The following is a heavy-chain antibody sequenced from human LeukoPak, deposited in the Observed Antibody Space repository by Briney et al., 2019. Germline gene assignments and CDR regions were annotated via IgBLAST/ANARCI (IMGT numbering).Heavy chain of an antibody. D-gene: IGHD4-17*01. V-gene: IGHV4-39*07. Sequence: SETLSLTCTVSGGSISSSSYYWGWIRQPPRKGLEWIGSIYYSGSTYYNPSLKSRVTISVDTSKNQFSLKLSSVTAADTAVYYCARVTYGDGGPSYWYFDLWGRGTLVTVSS. CDR1: GGSISSSSYY. J-gene: IGHJ2*01. CDR2: IYYSGST. CDR3: ARVTYGDGGPSYWYFDL.